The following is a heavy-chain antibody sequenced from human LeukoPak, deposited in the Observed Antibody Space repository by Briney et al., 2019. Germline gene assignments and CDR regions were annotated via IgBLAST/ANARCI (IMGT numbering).Heavy chain of an antibody. CDR3: AREDLKDFDY. CDR1: GFTFSSYE. V-gene: IGHV3-48*03. J-gene: IGHJ4*02. Sequence: PRWSLRLSCAASGFTFSSYEMNWVRQAPGKGLEWVSYISSSGSTIYYADSVKGRFTISRDNAKNSLYLQMNSLRAEDTAVYYCAREDLKDFDYWGQGTLVIVST. CDR2: ISSSGSTI. D-gene: IGHD3/OR15-3a*01.